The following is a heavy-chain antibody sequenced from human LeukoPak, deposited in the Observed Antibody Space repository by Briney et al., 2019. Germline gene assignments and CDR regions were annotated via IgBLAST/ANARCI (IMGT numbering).Heavy chain of an antibody. CDR2: IYYSGST. CDR3: ARVEYGEYAFDI. CDR1: GGSISSGDYY. V-gene: IGHV4-30-4*01. J-gene: IGHJ3*02. D-gene: IGHD4-17*01. Sequence: PSQTLSLTCTVSGGSISSGDYYWSWIRQPPGTGLEWIGYIYYSGSTYYNPSLKSRVTISVDTSKNQFSLKLSSVTAADTAVYYCARVEYGEYAFDIWGQGTMVTVFS.